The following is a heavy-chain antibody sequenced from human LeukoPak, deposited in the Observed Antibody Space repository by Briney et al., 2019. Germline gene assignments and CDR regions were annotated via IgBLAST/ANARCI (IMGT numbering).Heavy chain of an antibody. J-gene: IGHJ5*02. CDR3: ARERIAARCWFDP. CDR1: GFTFSSYW. Sequence: PGGSLRLSCAASGFTFSSYWMSWVRQAPGKGLEWVANIIQDGSDKYYGDSVKGRFTISRDNAKNSLYLHINSLRAEDTAVYYCARERIAARCWFDPWGQGTLVTVSS. CDR2: IIQDGSDK. D-gene: IGHD6-6*01. V-gene: IGHV3-7*01.